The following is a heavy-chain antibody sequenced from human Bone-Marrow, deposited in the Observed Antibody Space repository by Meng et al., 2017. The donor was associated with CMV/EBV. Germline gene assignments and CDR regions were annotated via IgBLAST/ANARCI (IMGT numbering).Heavy chain of an antibody. CDR1: GFTFSSYA. CDR2: IYSGGSST. J-gene: IGHJ4*02. Sequence: GESLKISCAASGFTFSSYAMSWVRQAPGKGLEWVSVIYSGGSSTYYADSVKGRFTISRDNSKNTLYLQMNSLRAEDTAVYYCARGKSVNGNAAGSWGQGTLVTVSS. V-gene: IGHV3-23*03. CDR3: ARGKSVNGNAAGS. D-gene: IGHD3-10*01.